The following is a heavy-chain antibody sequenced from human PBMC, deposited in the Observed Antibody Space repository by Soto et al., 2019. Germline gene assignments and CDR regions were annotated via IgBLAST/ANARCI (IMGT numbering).Heavy chain of an antibody. D-gene: IGHD2-15*01. V-gene: IGHV3-49*03. CDR1: GFTFGGYA. Sequence: PGGSLRLSCTASGFTFGGYAMSCFRQAPGKGLEWVGFIRSKAYGGTTGYAASVKGRFTISRDDSKSIAYLQMNSLKTEDTAVYYCSLSDIVVVVAATRPLGFDYWGQGTLVTVSS. CDR3: SLSDIVVVVAATRPLGFDY. J-gene: IGHJ4*02. CDR2: IRSKAYGGTT.